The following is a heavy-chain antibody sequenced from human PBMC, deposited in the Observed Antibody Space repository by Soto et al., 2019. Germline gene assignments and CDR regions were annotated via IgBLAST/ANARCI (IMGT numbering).Heavy chain of an antibody. CDR1: GFTFGDYA. Sequence: KPGGSLRLSCTTSGFTFGDYAMSWFRQAPGKGLEWVGFIRSKAYGETTEYAASVKGRFTFSRDDSKNIAYLQMNRLKIEDTAVYYCTRGREWELLLSHYWGQGALVTVSS. CDR2: IRSKAYGETT. D-gene: IGHD1-26*01. CDR3: TRGREWELLLSHY. V-gene: IGHV3-49*05. J-gene: IGHJ4*02.